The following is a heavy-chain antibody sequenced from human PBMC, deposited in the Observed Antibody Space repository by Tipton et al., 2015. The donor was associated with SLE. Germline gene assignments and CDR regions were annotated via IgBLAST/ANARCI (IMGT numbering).Heavy chain of an antibody. D-gene: IGHD3-3*01. CDR1: GASFSGYY. V-gene: IGHV4-34*01. J-gene: IGHJ4*02. CDR3: ARDFQTIFGVVIIRYFDY. Sequence: LRLSCAVYGASFSGYYWSWIRQPPGKGLEWIGEINHRGWANYNPSLKNRVTISVDTSKNHFSLKLSSVTAADTAVYYCARDFQTIFGVVIIRYFDYWGQGTLVTVSS. CDR2: INHRGWA.